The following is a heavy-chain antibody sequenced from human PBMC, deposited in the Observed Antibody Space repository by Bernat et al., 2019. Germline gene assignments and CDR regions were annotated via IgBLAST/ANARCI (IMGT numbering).Heavy chain of an antibody. Sequence: QVTLMESGPALVKPTQTLTLTCSFSGFSLTTSGMFVSWIRQPPGKALEWLALIDWDDDKYYSASLKTRLTISKDTSKNRVVLTMTNMDPVDTATYYWARVLGGTSSGYQGNFDYWGQGTPVTVSS. CDR3: ARVLGGTSSGYQGNFDY. D-gene: IGHD6-25*01. CDR1: GFSLTTSGMF. V-gene: IGHV2-70*01. J-gene: IGHJ4*02. CDR2: IDWDDDK.